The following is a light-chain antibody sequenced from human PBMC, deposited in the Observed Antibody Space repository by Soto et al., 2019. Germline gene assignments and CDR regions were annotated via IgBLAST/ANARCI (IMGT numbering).Light chain of an antibody. Sequence: DIVLTQSPCTLSLSPGDTATLSCRASQTISSNFLAWYQQKPGQAPRLLIYTVSTRATGVPDRFSGNGSGTDFTLTITRLETYDFAVYYCQQGGSSPWTFGQGTKVEIK. CDR1: QTISSNF. J-gene: IGKJ1*01. V-gene: IGKV3-20*01. CDR3: QQGGSSPWT. CDR2: TVS.